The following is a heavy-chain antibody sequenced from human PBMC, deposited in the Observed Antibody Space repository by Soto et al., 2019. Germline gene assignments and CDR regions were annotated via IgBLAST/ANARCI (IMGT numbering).Heavy chain of an antibody. Sequence: SETLSLTCAVCGGSFSGYYWSWIRQPPGKGLEWIGEINHSGSTNYNPSLKSRVTISVDTSKNQFSLKLSSVTAADTAVYYCARGASFDYWGQGTLVTVSS. CDR1: GGSFSGYY. J-gene: IGHJ4*02. CDR2: INHSGST. V-gene: IGHV4-34*01. CDR3: ARGASFDY.